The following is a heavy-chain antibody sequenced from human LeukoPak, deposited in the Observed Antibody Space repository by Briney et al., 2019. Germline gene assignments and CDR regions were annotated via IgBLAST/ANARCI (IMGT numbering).Heavy chain of an antibody. J-gene: IGHJ3*02. Sequence: PSGTLSLTCAVSGGSISSSNWWSWVRQPPGKGLEWIGEIYHSGSTNYNPSLKSRVTISVDKSKNQFSLKLSSVTAAGTAVYYCARVPQIVATIRDAFDIWGQGTMVTVSS. CDR1: GGSISSSNW. CDR2: IYHSGST. CDR3: ARVPQIVATIRDAFDI. V-gene: IGHV4-4*02. D-gene: IGHD5-12*01.